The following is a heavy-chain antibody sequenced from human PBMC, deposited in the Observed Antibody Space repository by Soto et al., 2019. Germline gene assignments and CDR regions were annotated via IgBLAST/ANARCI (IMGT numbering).Heavy chain of an antibody. CDR2: IYWNDDK. CDR1: GFSLSTSGVG. V-gene: IGHV2-5*01. D-gene: IGHD5-12*01. CDR3: AHRGYVDYFDY. Sequence: SGPTLVKPTQTLTLTCTFSGFSLSTSGVGVGWIRQPPGKALEWLALIYWNDDKRYSPSLKSRLTITKDTSKNQVVLTTTNMDPVDTATYYCAHRGYVDYFDYWGQGTLVTVSS. J-gene: IGHJ4*02.